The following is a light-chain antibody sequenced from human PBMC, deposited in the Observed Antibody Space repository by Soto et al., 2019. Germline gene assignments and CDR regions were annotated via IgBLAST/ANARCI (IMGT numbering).Light chain of an antibody. CDR3: SSYTSSSAPYV. CDR1: SSDVGGYNY. Sequence: QSVPTQPASVSGSPGQSITISCTGTSSDVGGYNYVSWYQQHPGKAPKLMIYDVSNRPSGVSNRFSASKSGNTASLTISGLQAADEADYYCSSYTSSSAPYVFGTGTKVTVL. CDR2: DVS. V-gene: IGLV2-14*01. J-gene: IGLJ1*01.